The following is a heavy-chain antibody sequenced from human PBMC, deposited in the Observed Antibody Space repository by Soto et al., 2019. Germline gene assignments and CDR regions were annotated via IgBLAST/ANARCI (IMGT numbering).Heavy chain of an antibody. D-gene: IGHD3-16*01. V-gene: IGHV1-69*02. Sequence: QVQLVQSGAEVKKPGSSVKVSCKASGGTFSSYTISWVRQAPGQGLEWMGRIIPILGIANYAQKFQGRVTITANKSTSTAYMEVSSLRSEDTAVYYCAMLGGGKKVHWGQGTLVTVSS. CDR3: AMLGGGKKVH. J-gene: IGHJ4*02. CDR2: IIPILGIA. CDR1: GGTFSSYT.